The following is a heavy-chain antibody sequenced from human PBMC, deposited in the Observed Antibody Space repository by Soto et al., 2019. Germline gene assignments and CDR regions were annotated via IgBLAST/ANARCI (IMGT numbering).Heavy chain of an antibody. Sequence: QVQLVQSGAEVKKPGASVKVSCKASGYTFTSYAMHWVRQAPGQRLEWMGWINAGNGNTKYSQKFQGRVTITRDTSASTAYMELSSLRSEDTAVYYCARASRSSPFSDCWGQGTLVTVSS. CDR2: INAGNGNT. J-gene: IGHJ4*02. D-gene: IGHD6-6*01. V-gene: IGHV1-3*01. CDR3: ARASRSSPFSDC. CDR1: GYTFTSYA.